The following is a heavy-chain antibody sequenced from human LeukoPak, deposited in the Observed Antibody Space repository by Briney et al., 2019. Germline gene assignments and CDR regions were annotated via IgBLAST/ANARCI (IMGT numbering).Heavy chain of an antibody. V-gene: IGHV1-8*01. D-gene: IGHD1-26*01. CDR1: GYTFTSYD. CDR3: ARTGRSGRGVSWFDP. Sequence: GASVKVSCKASGYTFTSYDINWVRQATGQGLEWMGWMNPNSGNTGYAQKFQGRVTMTRNTSISTDYMELSSLRSEDTAVYYCARTGRSGRGVSWFDPWDQGTLVTVSS. J-gene: IGHJ5*02. CDR2: MNPNSGNT.